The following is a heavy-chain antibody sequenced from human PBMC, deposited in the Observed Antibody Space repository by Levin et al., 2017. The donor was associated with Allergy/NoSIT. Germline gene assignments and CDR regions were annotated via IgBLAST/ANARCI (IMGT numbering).Heavy chain of an antibody. CDR3: ARGLRGSGSYYVDY. V-gene: IGHV4-34*01. J-gene: IGHJ4*02. D-gene: IGHD3-10*01. Sequence: GSLRLSCAVYGGSFSGYYWSWIRQPPGKGLEWIGEINHSGSTNYNPSLKSRVTISVDTSKNQFSLKLSSVTAADTAVYYCARGLRGSGSYYVDYWGQGTLVTVSS. CDR2: INHSGST. CDR1: GGSFSGYY.